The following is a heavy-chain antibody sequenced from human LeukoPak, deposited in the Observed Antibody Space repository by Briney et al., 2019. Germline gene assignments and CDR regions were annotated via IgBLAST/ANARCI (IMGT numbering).Heavy chain of an antibody. J-gene: IGHJ2*01. Sequence: GGSLRLSCEASGFTFGDYDMSWVRQASRPGLEWVASIGPVADTLYLASVKGRFTISRDGSPLFLQMNSLQAGDTAVYYCARKRSGVDWFFDLWGRGTLVTVSS. CDR3: ARKRSGVDWFFDL. CDR1: GFTFGDYD. D-gene: IGHD3-10*01. V-gene: IGHV3-13*01. CDR2: IGPVADT.